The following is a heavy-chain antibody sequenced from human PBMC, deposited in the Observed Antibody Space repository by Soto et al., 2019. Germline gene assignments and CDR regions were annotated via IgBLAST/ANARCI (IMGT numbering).Heavy chain of an antibody. CDR1: GFTFSSYG. CDR3: AKARYSGTYPTDFDY. J-gene: IGHJ4*02. Sequence: QVQLVQSGGGVVQPGRSLRLSCAGSGFTFSSYGIHWVRQAPGKGLEWVALISYDGGNEKYTESVKDRFTISRDASHNVGSLQKSSLRTEDTAMYYCAKARYSGTYPTDFDYWGQGSLVTVSS. D-gene: IGHD1-26*01. CDR2: ISYDGGNE. V-gene: IGHV3-30*18.